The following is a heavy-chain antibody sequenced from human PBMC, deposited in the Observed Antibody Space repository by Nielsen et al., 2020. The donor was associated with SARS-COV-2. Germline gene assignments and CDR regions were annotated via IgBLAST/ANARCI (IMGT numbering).Heavy chain of an antibody. CDR3: AGGRAFDY. D-gene: IGHD2-15*01. Sequence: AVKVSCKDTRGTFSSYAISWVRQAPVQGLEWMGGIIPIFGTANYAQKFQGRVTITADESTSTAYMELSSLRSEDTAVYYFAGGRAFDYWGQGTPVTVSS. V-gene: IGHV1-69*13. CDR2: IIPIFGTA. J-gene: IGHJ4*02. CDR1: RGTFSSYA.